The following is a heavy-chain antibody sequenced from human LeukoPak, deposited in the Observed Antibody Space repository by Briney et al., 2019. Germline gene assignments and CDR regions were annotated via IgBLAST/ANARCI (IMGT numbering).Heavy chain of an antibody. J-gene: IGHJ4*02. D-gene: IGHD4-23*01. CDR1: GFTFSSYA. CDR3: AKDQDLVGGNDY. CDR2: ITGSGGFT. V-gene: IGHV3-23*01. Sequence: PGGSLRLSCAASGFTFSSYAMSWVRQAPGKGLEWVSVITGSGGFTQYADSVKGRFTISRDNSKNTLYLQMNSLRAEDTAVYYCAKDQDLVGGNDYWGQGTLVTVSS.